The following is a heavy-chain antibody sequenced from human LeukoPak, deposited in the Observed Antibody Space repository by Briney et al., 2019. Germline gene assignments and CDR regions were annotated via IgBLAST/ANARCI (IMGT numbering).Heavy chain of an antibody. J-gene: IGHJ3*02. CDR3: AKDRVVRGVMGAFDI. CDR2: ISGSGDNI. V-gene: IGHV3-23*01. CDR1: GFTFSSYA. Sequence: QTGGSLRLSCAASGFTFSSYAMSWVRQAPGKGLEWVSAISGSGDNIYYADSVKGRFTISRDNSKNPLYLQMNSLRAEDTAVYYCAKDRVVRGVMGAFDIWGQGTMVTVSS. D-gene: IGHD3-10*01.